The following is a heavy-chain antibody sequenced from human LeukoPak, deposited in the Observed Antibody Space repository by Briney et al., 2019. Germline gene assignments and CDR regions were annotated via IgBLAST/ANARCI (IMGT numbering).Heavy chain of an antibody. CDR1: GFTFSSYA. V-gene: IGHV3-23*01. CDR3: ARDHDCSGGSCYSLDY. J-gene: IGHJ4*02. CDR2: ISGSGGST. Sequence: GGSLRLSCAASGFTFSSYAMSWVRQAPGKGLEWVSAISGSGGSTYYADSVKGRFTISRDNSKNTLYLQMNSLRAEDTAVYYCARDHDCSGGSCYSLDYWGQGTLVTVSS. D-gene: IGHD2-15*01.